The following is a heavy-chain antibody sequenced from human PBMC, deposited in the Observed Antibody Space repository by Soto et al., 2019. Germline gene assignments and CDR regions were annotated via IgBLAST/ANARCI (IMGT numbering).Heavy chain of an antibody. V-gene: IGHV3-23*01. CDR2: IRETGNT. CDR3: AKQQMGVIRALDY. CDR1: GFTFSNYA. J-gene: IGHJ4*02. Sequence: EVQILQSGGGLEQPGGSLRLSCAASGFTFSNYAMSWIRQAPGKGLEWVSTIRETGNTYYADSVRGRFATSRDNSENTLYLQSSRLRAEDTAGYYCAKQQMGVIRALDYWGKGTLVTVSS. D-gene: IGHD1-26*01.